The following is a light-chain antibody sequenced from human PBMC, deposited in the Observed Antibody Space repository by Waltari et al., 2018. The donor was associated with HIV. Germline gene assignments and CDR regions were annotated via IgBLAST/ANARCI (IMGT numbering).Light chain of an antibody. J-gene: IGLJ2*01. CDR1: SSNIGAGYD. CDR2: GNS. CDR3: QSYDSSLSGGDVV. Sequence: QSVLTQPPSVSGAPGQRVTISCTGSSSNIGAGYDVHWYQHLPGTAPKLLIYGNSNRPSGVPDRFSGSKSVTSASLAITGLQAEYEADYYCQSYDSSLSGGDVVFGGGTKLTVL. V-gene: IGLV1-40*01.